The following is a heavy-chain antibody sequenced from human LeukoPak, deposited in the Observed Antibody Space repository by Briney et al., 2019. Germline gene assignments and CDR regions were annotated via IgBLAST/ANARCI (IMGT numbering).Heavy chain of an antibody. CDR2: INSDGSST. CDR1: GFTFSSYW. CDR3: AKCERASVVVAATPTPFDY. J-gene: IGHJ4*02. V-gene: IGHV3-74*01. D-gene: IGHD2-15*01. Sequence: QPGGSLRLSCAASGFTFSSYWMHWVRQAPGKGLVWVSRINSDGSSTSYADSVKGRFTISRDNAKNTLYLQMNSLRAEDTAVYYCAKCERASVVVAATPTPFDYWGQGTLVTVSS.